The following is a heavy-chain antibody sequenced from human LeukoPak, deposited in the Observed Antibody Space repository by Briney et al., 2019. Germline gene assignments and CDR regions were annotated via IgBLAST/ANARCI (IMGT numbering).Heavy chain of an antibody. CDR1: GGSFSGYY. CDR2: INHSGST. CDR3: ARVGGRVNRNDCSSTSCYLGSNWFDP. J-gene: IGHJ5*02. V-gene: IGHV4-34*01. D-gene: IGHD2-2*01. Sequence: SETLSLTCAVYGGSFSGYYWSWIRQPPGKGLEWIGEINHSGSTNYNPSLKSRVTISVDTSKNQFSLKLNSVTPEDTAVYYCARVGGRVNRNDCSSTSCYLGSNWFDPWGQGTLVTVSS.